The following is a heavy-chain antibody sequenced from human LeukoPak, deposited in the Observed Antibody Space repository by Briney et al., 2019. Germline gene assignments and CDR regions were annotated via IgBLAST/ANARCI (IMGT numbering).Heavy chain of an antibody. V-gene: IGHV3-21*01. D-gene: IGHD2-15*01. Sequence: GGSLRLSCTASRFRFSYYSMNWVRQAPGKGLEWVSSISSSSSYIYYAHSVRGRFTVSRDNAKNSLYLQMNSLRAEDTGVYYYARESCSGGDCYSYFEYWGQGTWSPSPQ. CDR1: RFRFSYYS. CDR3: ARESCSGGDCYSYFEY. CDR2: ISSSSSYI. J-gene: IGHJ4*02.